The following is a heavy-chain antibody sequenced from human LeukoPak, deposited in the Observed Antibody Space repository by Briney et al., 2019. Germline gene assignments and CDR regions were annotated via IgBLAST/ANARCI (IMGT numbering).Heavy chain of an antibody. D-gene: IGHD2-15*01. Sequence: ASVKVSCKASGYTFTGYYMHWVRQAPGQGLEWMGWINPNSGGTNYAQKFQGRVTMTRDTSISTAYMELSSLRSEDTAVYYCARGSGRWPYYFDYWGQGTLVTVSS. CDR2: INPNSGGT. V-gene: IGHV1-2*02. CDR1: GYTFTGYY. J-gene: IGHJ4*02. CDR3: ARGSGRWPYYFDY.